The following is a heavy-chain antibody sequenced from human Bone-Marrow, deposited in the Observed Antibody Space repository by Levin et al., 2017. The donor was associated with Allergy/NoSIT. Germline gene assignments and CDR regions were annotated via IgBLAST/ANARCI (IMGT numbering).Heavy chain of an antibody. CDR3: ARDPVAAAGTGGGSDGMDV. Sequence: GGSLRLSCAASGFTFSYYWMTWVRQAPGRGLEGVANIKQDGSEKYYVDSVKGRFTISRDNAKKSLYRQMNSLGVEDTAVYYCARDPVAAAGTGGGSDGMDVWGQGTAVTVSS. CDR2: IKQDGSEK. J-gene: IGHJ6*02. D-gene: IGHD6-13*01. V-gene: IGHV3-7*01. CDR1: GFTFSYYW.